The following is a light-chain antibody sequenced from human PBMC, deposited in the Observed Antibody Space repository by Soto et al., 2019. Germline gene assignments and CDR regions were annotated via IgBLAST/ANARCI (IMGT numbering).Light chain of an antibody. CDR2: DVS. Sequence: QSVLTQPASVSGSPGQSITISCTGTSSDVGGYNYVSWYQQHPGKAPKLMVYDVSNRPSGVSNRFSGSKSGNTASLTISGLQAEDEADYYCSSYTSSSTHSHAFGTGTKVTVL. J-gene: IGLJ1*01. V-gene: IGLV2-14*01. CDR1: SSDVGGYNY. CDR3: SSYTSSSTHSHA.